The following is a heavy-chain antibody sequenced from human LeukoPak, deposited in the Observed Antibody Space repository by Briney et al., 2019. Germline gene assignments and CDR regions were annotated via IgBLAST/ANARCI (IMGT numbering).Heavy chain of an antibody. D-gene: IGHD3-10*01. Sequence: SQTLSLTCAISGDSVSSNSAAGNWIRQSPSRGREWLGRTYYRSKWYNHYAGSGKILITITPATSKNQFSLQLTSVTPEDTAVYYCAREGGSGSYSYYYYYMDVWGKGTTVTISS. J-gene: IGHJ6*03. CDR1: GDSVSSNSAA. V-gene: IGHV6-1*01. CDR3: AREGGSGSYSYYYYYMDV. CDR2: TYYRSKWYN.